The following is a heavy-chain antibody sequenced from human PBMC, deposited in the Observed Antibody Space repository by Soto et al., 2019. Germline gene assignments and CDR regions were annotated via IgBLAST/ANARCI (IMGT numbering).Heavy chain of an antibody. V-gene: IGHV3-21*01. CDR2: ISSSSSYI. D-gene: IGHD2-15*01. J-gene: IGHJ5*02. Sequence: PGGSLRLSCAASGFTFSSYSMNWVRQAPGKGLEWVSSISSSSSYIYYADSVKGRFTISRDNAKNSPYLQMNSLRAEDTAVYYCARGACSGGSCYPYNWFDPWGQGTLVTDSS. CDR3: ARGACSGGSCYPYNWFDP. CDR1: GFTFSSYS.